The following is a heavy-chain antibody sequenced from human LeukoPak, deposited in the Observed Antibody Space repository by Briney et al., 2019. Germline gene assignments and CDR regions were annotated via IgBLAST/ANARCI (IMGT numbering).Heavy chain of an antibody. CDR3: ARHPEPGYCSSTSCHESYFDY. CDR1: GFTFSSCA. J-gene: IGHJ4*02. V-gene: IGHV3-23*01. CDR2: ISGSGGRP. Sequence: GGSLSLSCAASGFTFSSCAMTWFRQAPGKGREWVSPISGSGGRPYYAASVKGRFTISRDNSKNTLYLQMNSLRAEDTAVYYCARHPEPGYCSSTSCHESYFDYWGQGTLVTVSS. D-gene: IGHD2-2*01.